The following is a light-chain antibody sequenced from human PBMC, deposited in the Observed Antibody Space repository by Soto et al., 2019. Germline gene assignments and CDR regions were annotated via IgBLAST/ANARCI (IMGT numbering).Light chain of an antibody. Sequence: EIVLTQSPGTLSLSPGDRATISCRASQSVSSSYLAWYQPKPGQAPRLLIYDASNRATGIPARFSGSGSATDFTLTISSLEPEDFAVYYCQQRSSWITFGQGTRLEI. CDR2: DAS. J-gene: IGKJ5*01. CDR1: QSVSSSY. V-gene: IGKV3D-20*02. CDR3: QQRSSWIT.